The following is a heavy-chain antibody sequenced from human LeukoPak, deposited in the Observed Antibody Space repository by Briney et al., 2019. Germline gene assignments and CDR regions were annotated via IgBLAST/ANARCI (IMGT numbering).Heavy chain of an antibody. Sequence: GRSLRLFCAASGYSFSAYGLHWVRQAPGKGLEWVAVIWYHGNKRDYIDSVKGRFTIFKDDSKNMLYLQMNGLRAEDSAIYYCARDGGIGIDYWGQGILVTVSS. D-gene: IGHD2-15*01. J-gene: IGHJ4*02. CDR2: IWYHGNKR. V-gene: IGHV3-33*01. CDR3: ARDGGIGIDY. CDR1: GYSFSAYG.